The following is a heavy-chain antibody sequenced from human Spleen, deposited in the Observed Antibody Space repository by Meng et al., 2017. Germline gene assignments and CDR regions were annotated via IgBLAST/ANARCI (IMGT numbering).Heavy chain of an antibody. CDR2: IDVSGST. CDR3: ARDSLHWFDP. Sequence: SETLSLTCTVSGDSISSGIYYWSWIRQPAGKRLEWLGRIDVSGSTNYNPSLRGRVTMSVDTFKNRFSLKLTSVTAADTALYYCARDSLHWFDPWGQGTLVTAPQ. V-gene: IGHV4-61*02. J-gene: IGHJ5*02. CDR1: GDSISSGIYY.